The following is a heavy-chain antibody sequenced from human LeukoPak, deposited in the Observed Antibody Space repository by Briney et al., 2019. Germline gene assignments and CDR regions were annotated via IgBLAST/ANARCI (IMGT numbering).Heavy chain of an antibody. D-gene: IGHD3/OR15-3a*01. V-gene: IGHV3-21*04. J-gene: IGHJ3*02. CDR3: AKQWRGTGDAFDI. Sequence: GGSLRLSCAASEFTFSSYSMNWVRQAPGKGLEWVSSISSSSRYLYYADYVKGRFTLSRDNSKNTLYLQINSLRAEDTAVYYCAKQWRGTGDAFDIWGQGTMVTVSS. CDR1: EFTFSSYS. CDR2: ISSSSRYL.